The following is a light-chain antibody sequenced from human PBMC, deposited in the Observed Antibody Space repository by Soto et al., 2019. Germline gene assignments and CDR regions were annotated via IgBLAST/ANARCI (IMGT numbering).Light chain of an antibody. CDR1: QSISSW. CDR2: KAS. J-gene: IGKJ1*01. CDR3: QQYNSYPWS. Sequence: DIQMTHSPSTLSASVGDRVTITCRASQSISSWLAWYQQKPGKAPKLLIYKASSLESGVPSRFSGSGPGTEFTLTISSLQPDDFATYHCQQYNSYPWSFGHGTKLDI. V-gene: IGKV1-5*03.